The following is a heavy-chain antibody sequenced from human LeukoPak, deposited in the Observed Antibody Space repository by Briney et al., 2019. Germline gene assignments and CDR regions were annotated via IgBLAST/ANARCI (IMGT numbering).Heavy chain of an antibody. D-gene: IGHD6-19*01. CDR1: GGSISSSSYY. Sequence: PSETLSLTCTVSGGSISSSSYYGGWIRQPPGKGLEWIGSIYYSGSTYYNPSLKSRVTISVDTSKNQFSLKLSSVIAADTAVYYCARHDIAVAALDYWGQGTLVTVSS. J-gene: IGHJ4*02. CDR3: ARHDIAVAALDY. CDR2: IYYSGST. V-gene: IGHV4-39*01.